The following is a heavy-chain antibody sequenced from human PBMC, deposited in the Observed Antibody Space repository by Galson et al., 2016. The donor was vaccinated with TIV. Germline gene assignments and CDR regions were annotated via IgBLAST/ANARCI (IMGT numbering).Heavy chain of an antibody. Sequence: SLRLSCAGSGFTFSAYFMHWVRQAPGKGLEWLAVVSYDGTKKNYADSVKGRFSISRDNSKKTISLQMNSLRPEDTALYFCARGDYGDYEVGSMDYWGQGPLVTVSS. V-gene: IGHV3-30*04. D-gene: IGHD4-17*01. J-gene: IGHJ4*02. CDR1: GFTFSAYF. CDR2: VSYDGTKK. CDR3: ARGDYGDYEVGSMDY.